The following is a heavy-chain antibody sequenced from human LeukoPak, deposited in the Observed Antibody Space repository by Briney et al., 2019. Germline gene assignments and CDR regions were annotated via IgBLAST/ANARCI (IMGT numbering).Heavy chain of an antibody. V-gene: IGHV5-10-1*01. CDR1: GYTFTNYW. J-gene: IGHJ4*02. CDR2: IYPSYSQT. D-gene: IGHD3-22*01. CDR3: ALLLISGHLADY. Sequence: GESLKISCQCSGYTFTNYWISWVRQMPGKGLEWIGNIYPSYSQTNYSPSFQGHVALSADKSRSTAYVQWSCLSVSETAMYYCALLLISGHLADYCGQGTLVTVSS.